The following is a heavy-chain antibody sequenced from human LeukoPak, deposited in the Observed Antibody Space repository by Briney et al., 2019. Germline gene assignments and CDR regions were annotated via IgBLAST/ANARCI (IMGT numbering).Heavy chain of an antibody. CDR2: IYYSKNT. CDR1: GFTFSSYS. Sequence: GSLRLSCAASGFTFSSYSMSWVRQPPGKGLEWIGSIYYSKNTYYNPSLKSRVTISADTSKNQCSLTLGSVSATDTAVYYCVSPRGFSYGYFDYWGQGTLVTVSS. D-gene: IGHD5-18*01. CDR3: VSPRGFSYGYFDY. V-gene: IGHV4-39*01. J-gene: IGHJ4*02.